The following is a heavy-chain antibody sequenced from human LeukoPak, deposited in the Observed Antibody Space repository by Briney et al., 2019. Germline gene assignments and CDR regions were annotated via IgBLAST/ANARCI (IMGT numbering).Heavy chain of an antibody. CDR2: VTGSGGST. CDR1: GFTLKSYG. Sequence: GRSLRLSCAASGFTLKSYGMTWVRQVPGKGLEWVSSVTGSGGSTKYADSVNGRFTISRDNSKNTLSLHMTGLRAEDTAVYYCARKVAVAMDLDYWGQGTLVTVSS. D-gene: IGHD6-13*01. J-gene: IGHJ4*02. V-gene: IGHV3-23*01. CDR3: ARKVAVAMDLDY.